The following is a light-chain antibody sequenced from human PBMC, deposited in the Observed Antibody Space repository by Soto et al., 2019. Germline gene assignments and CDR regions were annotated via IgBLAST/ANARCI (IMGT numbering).Light chain of an antibody. V-gene: IGKV1-12*01. Sequence: DIQMTQSPSFMSASVGDRVTVTCRASQGINRWLAWYQQKPGKAPKLLIYTTSTLASGVPSRVSGSGSGTHFTLTVSILEPDDFAPCYYQPANSFLFIFGHGTRREIK. CDR2: TTS. CDR1: QGINRW. J-gene: IGKJ5*01. CDR3: QPANSFLFI.